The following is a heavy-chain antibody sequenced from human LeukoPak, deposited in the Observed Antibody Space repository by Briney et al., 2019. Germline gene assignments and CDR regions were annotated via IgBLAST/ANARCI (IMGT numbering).Heavy chain of an antibody. Sequence: GESLRLSCAASGFTFSSYSMNWVRQSPGKGLEWLSYISGGSETRYHADSLKGRFTISRDNAKNSLYLQMNSLRAEDTAVYYCARDTLNYDFWSGDYYYYGMDVWGQGTTVTVSS. CDR1: GFTFSSYS. CDR3: ARDTLNYDFWSGDYYYYGMDV. V-gene: IGHV3-48*01. J-gene: IGHJ6*02. D-gene: IGHD3-3*01. CDR2: ISGGSETR.